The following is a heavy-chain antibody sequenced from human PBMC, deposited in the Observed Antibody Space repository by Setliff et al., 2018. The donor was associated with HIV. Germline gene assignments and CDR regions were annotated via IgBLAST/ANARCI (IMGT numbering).Heavy chain of an antibody. CDR2: IYPGDSDT. J-gene: IGHJ3*02. Sequence: PGESLKISCKGSGYSFTTYWIGWVRQMPGKGLEWMGIIYPGDSDTRYNPAFQGQVTFSIDNSINTAYLYWSSLKASDTAMFYCASPAPGLRRGVRIGGGDDAFDIWGQGTMVTVSS. CDR1: GYSFTTYW. CDR3: ASPAPGLRRGVRIGGGDDAFDI. V-gene: IGHV5-51*01. D-gene: IGHD3-3*01.